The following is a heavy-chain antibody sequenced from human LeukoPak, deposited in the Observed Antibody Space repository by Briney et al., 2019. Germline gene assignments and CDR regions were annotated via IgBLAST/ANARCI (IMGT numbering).Heavy chain of an antibody. CDR3: AREGGGHGYYYYGMDV. V-gene: IGHV1-8*01. Sequence: ASVKVSCKASGYTFTSYDINWVRQATGQGLEWMGWTNPNSGNTGYAQKFQGRVTMTRNTSISTAYMELSSLRSEDTAVYYCAREGGGHGYYYYGMDVWGQGTTVTVSS. CDR1: GYTFTSYD. D-gene: IGHD1-26*01. CDR2: TNPNSGNT. J-gene: IGHJ6*02.